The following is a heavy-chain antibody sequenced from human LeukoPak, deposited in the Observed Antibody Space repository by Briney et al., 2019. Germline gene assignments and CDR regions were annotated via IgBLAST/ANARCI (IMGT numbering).Heavy chain of an antibody. D-gene: IGHD1-14*01. V-gene: IGHV3-30*19. J-gene: IGHJ6*03. CDR2: ISYDGSNK. CDR3: ARTGVYYYYYMDV. CDR1: GFTFSSYG. Sequence: GGSLRLSCAASGFTFSSYGMHWVRQAPGKGLEWVAVISYDGSNKYYADSVKGRFTTSRDNSKNTLYLQMNSLRAEDTAVYYCARTGVYYYYYMDVWGKGTTVTVSS.